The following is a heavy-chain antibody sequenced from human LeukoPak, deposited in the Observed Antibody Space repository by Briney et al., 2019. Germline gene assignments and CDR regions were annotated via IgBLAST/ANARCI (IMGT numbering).Heavy chain of an antibody. V-gene: IGHV3-21*01. CDR1: GFTFSSYS. Sequence: GGSLRLSCAASGFTFSSYSMNWVRQAPGKGLEWVSSISSSSSYIYYADSVKGRFTISRDNAKNSLYLQMNSLRAEDTAVYYCARTAPLWFGELLPEWSSYYYYMDVWGKGTTVTVSS. CDR2: ISSSSSYI. D-gene: IGHD3-10*01. CDR3: ARTAPLWFGELLPEWSSYYYYMDV. J-gene: IGHJ6*03.